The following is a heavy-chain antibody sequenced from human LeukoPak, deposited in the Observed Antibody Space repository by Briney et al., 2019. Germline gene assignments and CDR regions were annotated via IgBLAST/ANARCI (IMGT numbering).Heavy chain of an antibody. Sequence: PSETLSLTCTVSGGSINSYYWNWIRQPPGKGLEWIGYIYYSGSTNYSPSLKSRVTISVDTSKNQFSLKLSSVTAADTAVYYCARAWIGQQLDYWGQGTLVTVSS. CDR3: ARAWIGQQLDY. J-gene: IGHJ4*02. D-gene: IGHD6-13*01. V-gene: IGHV4-59*08. CDR1: GGSINSYY. CDR2: IYYSGST.